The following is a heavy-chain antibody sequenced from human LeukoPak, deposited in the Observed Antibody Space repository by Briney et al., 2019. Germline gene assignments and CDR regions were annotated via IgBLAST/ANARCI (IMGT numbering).Heavy chain of an antibody. CDR2: ISWNSGSI. CDR3: ASLAGLN. CDR1: GFTFDDYA. Sequence: SLRLSCAASGFTFDDYAMHWVRQAPGKGLEWVSGISWNSGSIGYADSVKGRFTISRDNAKNSLYLQMNSLRAEDTALYYCASLAGLNWGQGTLVTVSS. J-gene: IGHJ4*02. V-gene: IGHV3-9*01. D-gene: IGHD1-14*01.